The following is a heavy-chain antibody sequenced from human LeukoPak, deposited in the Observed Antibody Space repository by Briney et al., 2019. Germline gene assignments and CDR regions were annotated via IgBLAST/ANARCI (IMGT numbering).Heavy chain of an antibody. CDR3: AREWAAHDYGGNALNY. D-gene: IGHD4-23*01. Sequence: ASVNVSCKASGYTFINHAIHWVRQAPGQRLEWMGWINIGNGNTKYSQNFQGRITITRDTSATTAYMDLSSLRSEDTAVYYCAREWAAHDYGGNALNYWGQGTLVTVSS. V-gene: IGHV1-3*04. J-gene: IGHJ4*02. CDR2: INIGNGNT. CDR1: GYTFINHA.